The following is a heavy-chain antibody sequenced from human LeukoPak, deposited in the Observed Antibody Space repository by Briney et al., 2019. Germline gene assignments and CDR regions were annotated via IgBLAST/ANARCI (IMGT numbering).Heavy chain of an antibody. D-gene: IGHD5-12*01. V-gene: IGHV4-59*07. CDR2: IYYSGST. CDR3: ARVGDSGYDFDY. Sequence: SDTLSLTCTVSGGSISSYYWSWIRQPPGKGLEWIGYIYYSGSTSYNPSLKSRVTISVDTSKNQFSLKLSSVTAADTAVYYCARVGDSGYDFDYWGQRTLVTVSS. CDR1: GGSISSYY. J-gene: IGHJ4*02.